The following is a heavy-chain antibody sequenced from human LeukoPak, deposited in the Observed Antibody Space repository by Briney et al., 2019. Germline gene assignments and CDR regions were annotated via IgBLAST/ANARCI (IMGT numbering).Heavy chain of an antibody. V-gene: IGHV4-59*11. D-gene: IGHD2-2*01. CDR2: IYYSGST. CDR3: ARSPAAQFDY. CDR1: GGSISSHY. Sequence: SETLSLTCTVSGGSISSHYWSWIRQPPGKGLEWIGYIYYSGSTNYNPSLKSRVTISVDTSKNQFSLKLSSVTAADTAVYYCARSPAAQFDYWGQGTLVTVSS. J-gene: IGHJ4*02.